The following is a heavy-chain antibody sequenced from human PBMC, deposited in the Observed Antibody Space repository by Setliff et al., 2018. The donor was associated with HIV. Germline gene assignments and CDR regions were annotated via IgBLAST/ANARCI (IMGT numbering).Heavy chain of an antibody. CDR2: IYYSGST. J-gene: IGHJ4*02. V-gene: IGHV4-61*03. CDR1: GDSVGSRSYY. CDR3: AQLGMVDDFDY. Sequence: SETLSLTCTVFGDSVGSRSYYWSWIRQPPGKGLEWIGYIYYSGSTNYNPSLKSRVTISVDTSKNHFSLKLRSVTAADTAVYYCAQLGMVDDFDYWGQGTXXXVSS. D-gene: IGHD1-1*01.